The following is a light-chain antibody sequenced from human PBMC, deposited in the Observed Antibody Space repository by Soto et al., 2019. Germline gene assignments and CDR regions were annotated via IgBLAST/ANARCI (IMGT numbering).Light chain of an antibody. CDR3: CSYAGTYTLGV. V-gene: IGLV2-11*01. CDR1: SSDVGGYNY. Sequence: QSVLTQPRSVSGSPGQSVTISCTGTSSDVGGYNYVSWYQQYPGKAPKLMIYDVSKRPSGVPDRFSGSKSGNTASLTISGLQAEDEADFYCCSYAGTYTLGVFGTGTKVTVL. CDR2: DVS. J-gene: IGLJ1*01.